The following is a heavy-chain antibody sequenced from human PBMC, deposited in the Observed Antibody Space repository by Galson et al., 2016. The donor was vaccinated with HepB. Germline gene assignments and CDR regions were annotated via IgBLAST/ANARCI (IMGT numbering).Heavy chain of an antibody. J-gene: IGHJ4*02. CDR1: GFTFSNYA. CDR3: AKRPRFGVDS. V-gene: IGHV3-23*01. Sequence: SLRLSCAASGFTFSNYAVSWVRQAPGKGLEWVSLITGSGGSTYYADSVKGRFTISRDNSRNTLYLQMNSLRTEDTAVYYCAKRPRFGVDSWGQGTLVTVSS. CDR2: ITGSGGST. D-gene: IGHD3-10*01.